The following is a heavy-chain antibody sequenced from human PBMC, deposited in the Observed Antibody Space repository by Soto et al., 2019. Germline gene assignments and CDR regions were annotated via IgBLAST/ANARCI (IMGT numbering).Heavy chain of an antibody. Sequence: QVQLPQWGAGLLKPSETLSLTCAVYGGSFNDFYWTWIRQPPGKGLEWIGDVDHRGTTNYNPSLKSRLNISVDPSKVQFSLTLMYVAAADTAVYYCARSRHYNHDALDMWGQGTMVSVSP. CDR1: GGSFNDFY. J-gene: IGHJ3*02. D-gene: IGHD1-1*01. V-gene: IGHV4-34*01. CDR3: ARSRHYNHDALDM. CDR2: VDHRGTT.